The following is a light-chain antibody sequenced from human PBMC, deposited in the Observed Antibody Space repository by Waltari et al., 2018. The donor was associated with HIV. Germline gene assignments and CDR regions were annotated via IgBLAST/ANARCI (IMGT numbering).Light chain of an antibody. CDR2: SAS. V-gene: IGKV1-9*01. J-gene: IGKJ4*02. CDR3: QQLNSYPLT. CDR1: QGVNTY. Sequence: DIHLTQSPSFLSASVGDTVTITCRASQGVNTYLAWYQQRPGEVPKLLIYSASTLKTGVPSRFSGSGSGTEVSLTISGLQPEDLATYYCQQLNSYPLTFGGGTTLEIK.